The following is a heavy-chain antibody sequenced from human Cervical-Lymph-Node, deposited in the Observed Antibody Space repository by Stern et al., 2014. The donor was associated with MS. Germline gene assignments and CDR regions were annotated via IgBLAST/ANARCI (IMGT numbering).Heavy chain of an antibody. Sequence: VQLVQSGAEVKKPGSSVKVSCKASGGTLHNYAVSWVRQAPGQGLEWIGKIIPFLGIANYAHKFQGRVTLTAAATTSYMEVSSLRSDDTAVYYCARSPDLYDSSGYYFDWGQGTLVTVSS. CDR1: GGTLHNYA. J-gene: IGHJ4*02. D-gene: IGHD3-22*01. V-gene: IGHV1-69*09. CDR3: ARSPDLYDSSGYYFD. CDR2: IIPFLGIA.